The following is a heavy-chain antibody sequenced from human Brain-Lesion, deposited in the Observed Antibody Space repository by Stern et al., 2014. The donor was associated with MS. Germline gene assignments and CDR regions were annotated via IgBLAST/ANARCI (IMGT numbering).Heavy chain of an antibody. D-gene: IGHD3-3*01. CDR1: GYIFTGYY. CDR2: TNPNTGGA. J-gene: IGHJ6*02. V-gene: IGHV1-2*02. Sequence: VQLVESGAEVKKPGASVKVSCKTSGYIFTGYYIHWVRQAPGQGLEWMAWTNPNTGGAKYAQKFQGKDTMRTDTSITPAYVELSSLTSDDTAVYYCARDQRGITIFGVVTDYYYLGMDVWGQGTTVTVSS. CDR3: ARDQRGITIFGVVTDYYYLGMDV.